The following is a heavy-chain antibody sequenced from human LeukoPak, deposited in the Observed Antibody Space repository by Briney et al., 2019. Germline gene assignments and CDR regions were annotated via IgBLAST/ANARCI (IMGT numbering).Heavy chain of an antibody. V-gene: IGHV4-59*01. CDR3: ARDRSSGFYDRRDAFDI. D-gene: IGHD3-22*01. CDR2: IYYSGST. CDR1: GGSISSYY. Sequence: SETLSLTCTVSGGSISSYYWSWIRQPPGKGLEWIGYIYYSGSTNYNPSLKSRVTISVDTSNNQFSLKLSSVTAADTAVFYCARDRSSGFYDRRDAFDIWGQGTMVTVSS. J-gene: IGHJ3*02.